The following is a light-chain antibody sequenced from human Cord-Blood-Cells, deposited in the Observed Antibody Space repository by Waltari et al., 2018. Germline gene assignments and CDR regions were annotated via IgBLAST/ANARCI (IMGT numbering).Light chain of an antibody. Sequence: DIQMTRSHSTLSASVGDRVTITCRSSQSISSWLAWYQQKPGKAPKLLIYDASSLESGVPARFSGSGSGTEFTLTISSLQPDDVATYYCQQYNSYSWTFGQGTKVEIK. V-gene: IGKV1-5*01. CDR2: DAS. CDR3: QQYNSYSWT. CDR1: QSISSW. J-gene: IGKJ1*01.